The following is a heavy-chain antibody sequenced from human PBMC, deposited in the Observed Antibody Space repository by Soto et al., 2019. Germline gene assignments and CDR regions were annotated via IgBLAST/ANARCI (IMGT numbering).Heavy chain of an antibody. CDR3: AREPNDYGDYRAPY. CDR2: IIYIFGTG. V-gene: IGHV1-69*12. J-gene: IGHJ4*02. CDR1: GGTFSSYA. Sequence: QVQLVQSGAEVKKNGSSVKVCCKASGGTFSSYAISWVRQAPGQGLEWMGGIIYIFGTGNYAKKFQGRVTITADESTITAYMELSSLRSEDTAMYYWAREPNDYGDYRAPYRVQETMVTVSS. D-gene: IGHD4-17*01.